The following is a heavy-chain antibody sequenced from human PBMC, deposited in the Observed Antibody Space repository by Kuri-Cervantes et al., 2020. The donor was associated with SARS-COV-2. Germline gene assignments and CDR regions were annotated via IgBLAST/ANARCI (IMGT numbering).Heavy chain of an antibody. Sequence: ASVKVSCKASGYTFSGYYMHWVRQAPGQGLEWMGWINPNSGGTNYAQKFQGRVTMTRDTSISTAYMGLSRLRSDDTAVYYCARVSMAAAAGLDYWGQGTLVTVSS. D-gene: IGHD6-13*01. CDR3: ARVSMAAAAGLDY. CDR2: INPNSGGT. CDR1: GYTFSGYY. J-gene: IGHJ4*02. V-gene: IGHV1-2*02.